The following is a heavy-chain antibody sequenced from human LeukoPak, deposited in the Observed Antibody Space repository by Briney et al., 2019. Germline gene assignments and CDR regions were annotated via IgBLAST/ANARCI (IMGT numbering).Heavy chain of an antibody. Sequence: SQTLSLTCTVSGGSISSYYWSWIRQPPGKGLEWIGYIYYSGSTNYNPSLKSRVTISVDTSKNQFSLKLSSVTAADTAVYYCARRGGYPDYFDYWGQGTLVTVSS. J-gene: IGHJ4*02. CDR3: ARRGGYPDYFDY. D-gene: IGHD5-12*01. V-gene: IGHV4-59*08. CDR1: GGSISSYY. CDR2: IYYSGST.